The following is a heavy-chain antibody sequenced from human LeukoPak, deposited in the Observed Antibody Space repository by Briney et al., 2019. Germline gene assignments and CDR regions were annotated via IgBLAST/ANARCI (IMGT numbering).Heavy chain of an antibody. Sequence: GGSLRLSCAASGFTFSSYWMSWVRQAPGKELEWVANIKQDGSEKYYVDSVKGRFTISRDNAKNSLYLQMNSLRAEDTAVYYCAREPRGPLKDAFDIWGQGTMVTVSS. CDR2: IKQDGSEK. J-gene: IGHJ3*02. CDR3: AREPRGPLKDAFDI. V-gene: IGHV3-7*03. CDR1: GFTFSSYW.